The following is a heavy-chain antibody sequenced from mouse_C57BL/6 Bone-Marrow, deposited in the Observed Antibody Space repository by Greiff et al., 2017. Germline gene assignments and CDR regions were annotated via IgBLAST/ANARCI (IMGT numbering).Heavy chain of an antibody. D-gene: IGHD4-1*01. Sequence: VQLKQSGPELVKPGASVKISCKASGYSFTGYYMNWVKQSPEKSLEWIGEINPSTGGTTYNQKFKAKATLTVDKSSSTAYMQLKSLTSEDSAVYYCAINWDYLFDYWGQGTTLTVSS. J-gene: IGHJ2*01. CDR3: AINWDYLFDY. CDR2: INPSTGGT. V-gene: IGHV1-42*01. CDR1: GYSFTGYY.